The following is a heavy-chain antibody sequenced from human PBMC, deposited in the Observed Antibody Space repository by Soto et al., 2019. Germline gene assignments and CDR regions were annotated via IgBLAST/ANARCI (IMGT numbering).Heavy chain of an antibody. CDR1: GGSISSYY. CDR2: IHYSGST. D-gene: IGHD5-18*01. CDR3: ARARSPLLHHYYYGMDV. Sequence: QVQLQESGPGLVKPSETLSLTCTVSGGSISSYYWSWIRQSPGKGLESIGYIHYSGSTKSNPTLKSRVTISVDPSRNQVSLKLSSVTAADSAVYFCARARSPLLHHYYYGMDVWGQGTTVTVSS. V-gene: IGHV4-59*01. J-gene: IGHJ6*02.